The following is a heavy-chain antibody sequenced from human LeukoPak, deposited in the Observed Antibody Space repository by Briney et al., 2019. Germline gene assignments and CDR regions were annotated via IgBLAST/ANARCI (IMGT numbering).Heavy chain of an antibody. D-gene: IGHD3-16*02. J-gene: IGHJ4*02. V-gene: IGHV3-21*01. CDR3: ARVFTYDYVWGSYRPTEFDY. CDR1: GFTFSSYS. CDR2: ISSSSSYI. Sequence: GGSLRLSCAASGFTFSSYSMNWVRQAPGKGLEWVSSISSSSSYIYYADSVKGRFTISRDNAKNSLYLQMNSLRAEDTAVYCCARVFTYDYVWGSYRPTEFDYWGQGTLVTVSS.